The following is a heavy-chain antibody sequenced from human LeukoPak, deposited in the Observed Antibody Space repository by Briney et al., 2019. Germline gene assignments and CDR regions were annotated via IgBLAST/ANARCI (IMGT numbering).Heavy chain of an antibody. J-gene: IGHJ4*02. CDR1: GFTFSSFH. CDR2: TWYDGTGK. CDR3: ARGFTVAEFDY. D-gene: IGHD4-23*01. V-gene: IGHV3-33*01. Sequence: GGSLRLSCEASGFTFSSFHMHWVRQAPGKGLEWLAITWYDGTGKYYADSVKGRFTISRDNSKNTLFLQMNSLRAEDTAVYYCARGFTVAEFDYWGQGTLVTVSS.